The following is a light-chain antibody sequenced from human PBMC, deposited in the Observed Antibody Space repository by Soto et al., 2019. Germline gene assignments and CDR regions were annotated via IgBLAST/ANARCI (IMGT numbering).Light chain of an antibody. V-gene: IGKV1-6*01. CDR1: QVIGNA. Sequence: IQMTQSPSSLSEYVGERVTITCRASQVIGNALGWYQQKPGKPPKVLIYGASNLQSWVPPRFSGSGSGTDFTLAISSLQPEDSATYYCLQDINYPWTFGQRTKVDIK. CDR3: LQDINYPWT. CDR2: GAS. J-gene: IGKJ1*01.